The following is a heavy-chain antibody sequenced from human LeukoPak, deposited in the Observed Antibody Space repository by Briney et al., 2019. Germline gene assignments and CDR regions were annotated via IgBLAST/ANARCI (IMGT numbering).Heavy chain of an antibody. CDR2: ISAYNGNT. J-gene: IGHJ6*02. CDR1: GYTFTSYG. CDR3: ARDDKTDYYYGMDV. Sequence: GASVKVSCKASGYTFTSYGISWVRQAPGQGLEWMGWISAYNGNTNYAQKLQGRVTMTTDTSTSTAYMELRSLRSDDTAVYYCARDDKTDYYYGMDVWGQGTTVTVSS. V-gene: IGHV1-18*01.